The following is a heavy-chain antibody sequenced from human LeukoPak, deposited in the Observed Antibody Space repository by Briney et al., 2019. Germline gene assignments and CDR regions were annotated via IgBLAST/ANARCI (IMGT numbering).Heavy chain of an antibody. Sequence: GASVKVSCKASGYTFTSYDINWVRQATGQGLEWMGWMNPNSGNTGSAQRFQGRITMTRDTSISTAYMELSSLRSEDTAVCYCARGPLVRLPSSFDPWGQGTLVTVSS. CDR3: ARGPLVRLPSSFDP. J-gene: IGHJ5*02. CDR2: MNPNSGNT. V-gene: IGHV1-8*01. CDR1: GYTFTSYD. D-gene: IGHD3-16*02.